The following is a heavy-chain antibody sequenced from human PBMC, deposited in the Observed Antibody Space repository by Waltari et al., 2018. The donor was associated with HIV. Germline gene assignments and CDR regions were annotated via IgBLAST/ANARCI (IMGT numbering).Heavy chain of an antibody. Sequence: EVHLVESGGGLVKPGGSLRVSCTVSGFTFINSWMSWVGQAPGKGLELLGRIKSKNDGGTIDYAAPVKDRFTILRDDSKHTLYLEMSSLKIEDTGIYYCVTDAVAVPLDTAYWGQGTLVTVSS. CDR3: VTDAVAVPLDTAY. J-gene: IGHJ4*02. CDR1: GFTFINSW. CDR2: IKSKNDGGTI. V-gene: IGHV3-15*01. D-gene: IGHD2-21*01.